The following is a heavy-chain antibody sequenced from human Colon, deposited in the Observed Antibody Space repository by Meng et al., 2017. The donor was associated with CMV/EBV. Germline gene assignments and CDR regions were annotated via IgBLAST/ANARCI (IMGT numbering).Heavy chain of an antibody. V-gene: IGHV3-7*01. CDR3: ARDPFIKAFDI. Sequence: GESLKISCAASGFTFSNYWMTWLRQAPGRGLELVAHIKEDGSEKYFVGSVKGRFTISRDNAKNSLYLQMNSLRAEDTAVYYCARDPFIKAFDIWGPGTVVTVSS. CDR2: IKEDGSEK. J-gene: IGHJ3*02. CDR1: GFTFSNYW.